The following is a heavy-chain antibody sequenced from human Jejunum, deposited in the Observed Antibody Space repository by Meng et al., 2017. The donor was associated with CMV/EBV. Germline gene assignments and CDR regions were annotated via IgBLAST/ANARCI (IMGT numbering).Heavy chain of an antibody. V-gene: IGHV3-21*06. CDR1: GFTPSIYT. CDR3: ARSYDFWSGRPWFDP. CDR2: ISSANTYI. D-gene: IGHD3-3*01. J-gene: IGHJ5*02. Sequence: SGFTPSIYTLTWIRQAPGKGLEWVASISSANTYIYYADSVRGRFTISRDKDKNSLFLQMSSLRVEDTAVYYCARSYDFWSGRPWFDPWGQGTLVTVSS.